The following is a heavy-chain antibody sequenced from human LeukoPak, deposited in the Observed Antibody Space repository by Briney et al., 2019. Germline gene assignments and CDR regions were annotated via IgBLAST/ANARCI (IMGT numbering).Heavy chain of an antibody. CDR3: AKDEGQQLVALFDY. Sequence: SGGSLRLSCAASGFTFSSYAMSWVRQAPGKGLEWVSAISGSGGSTYYADSVKGRFTISRDNSKNTLYLQMNSLRAEDTAVYYCAKDEGQQLVALFDYWGQGTLVTVSS. CDR2: ISGSGGST. D-gene: IGHD6-13*01. V-gene: IGHV3-23*01. J-gene: IGHJ4*02. CDR1: GFTFSSYA.